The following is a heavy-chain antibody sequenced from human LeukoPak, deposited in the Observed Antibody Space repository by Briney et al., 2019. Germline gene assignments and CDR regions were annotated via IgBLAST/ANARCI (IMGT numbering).Heavy chain of an antibody. CDR2: IFSHGET. J-gene: IGHJ4*02. D-gene: IGHD2-8*01. V-gene: IGHV3-66*01. CDR1: GFTVGNNY. Sequence: GGSLRLSCAASGFTVGNNYMNWVRQAPGKGLEWVSLIFSHGETSYADSVKGRFTISRDNSRNTLYLQMNGLRVEDAAVYYCARDPPAVSINTYAWGQGTLVTVSS. CDR3: ARDPPAVSINTYA.